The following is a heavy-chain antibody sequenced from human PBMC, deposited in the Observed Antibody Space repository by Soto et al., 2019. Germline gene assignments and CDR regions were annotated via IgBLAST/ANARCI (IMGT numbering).Heavy chain of an antibody. J-gene: IGHJ6*02. CDR2: IYYSGST. Sequence: QVQLQESGPGLVKPSQTLSLTCTVSGGSIRSGGYYWSWIRQHPGKGLEWIGYIYYSGSTYYNPSLKSRVTISVDTSKNQFSLKLSSVTAAGTAVYYCARAYGSGYMDVWGQGTTVTVSS. CDR3: ARAYGSGYMDV. CDR1: GGSIRSGGYY. V-gene: IGHV4-31*03. D-gene: IGHD3-10*01.